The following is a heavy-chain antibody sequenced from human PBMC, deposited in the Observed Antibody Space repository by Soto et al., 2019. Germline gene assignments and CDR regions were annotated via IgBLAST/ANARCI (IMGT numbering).Heavy chain of an antibody. J-gene: IGHJ6*02. V-gene: IGHV3-30*18. CDR3: AKDLDVVVVVTATRGLDV. D-gene: IGHD2-15*01. Sequence: QVQLVESGGGVVQPGRSLRLSCAASGFTFDNYGPHWVRQAPGKGLEWVAVISYDGSKKFYADSVTGRFTISRDNSKNTLYLQMNTLRVEDTAVYYCAKDLDVVVVVTATRGLDVWGQGTTVTVSS. CDR2: ISYDGSKK. CDR1: GFTFDNYG.